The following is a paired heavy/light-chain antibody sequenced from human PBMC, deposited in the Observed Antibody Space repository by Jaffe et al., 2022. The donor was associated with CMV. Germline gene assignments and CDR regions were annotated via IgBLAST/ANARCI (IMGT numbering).Heavy chain of an antibody. D-gene: IGHD6-19*01. CDR3: AKVPQRTVSGSNWFDP. Sequence: EVQLVESGGGLVQPGGSLRLSCAASGFTLSTYAMSWVRQAPGKGLEWVSSITDNGYYTYYADSVKGRFTISGDNSKNTLYLQMNSLRAEDTAVYYCAKVPQRTVSGSNWFDPWGQGILVTVSS. CDR2: ITDNGYYT. CDR1: GFTLSTYA. V-gene: IGHV3-23*04. J-gene: IGHJ5*02.
Light chain of an antibody. CDR3: QQSYIIPYT. CDR1: QSISDY. Sequence: DIHMTQSPSSLSASVGDRVTISCRASQSISDYLNWYQQKLGKAPKLLIYAASTLESGVPLRFSGSGSGTDFTLTISSLQPEDFATYYCQQSYIIPYTFGQGTKLEIK. J-gene: IGKJ2*01. V-gene: IGKV1-39*01. CDR2: AAS.